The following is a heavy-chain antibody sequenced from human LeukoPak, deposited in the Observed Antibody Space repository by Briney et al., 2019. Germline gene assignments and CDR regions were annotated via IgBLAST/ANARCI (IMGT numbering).Heavy chain of an antibody. J-gene: IGHJ4*02. CDR2: IYYSGST. Sequence: SETLSPTCTVSGGSTSSYYWSWIRQPPGKGLEWIGYIYYSGSTNYNPSLKSRVTISVDTSKNQFSLKLSSVTAADTAVYYCASAKGDILTVFDYWGQGTLVTVSS. D-gene: IGHD3-9*01. CDR3: ASAKGDILTVFDY. CDR1: GGSTSSYY. V-gene: IGHV4-59*01.